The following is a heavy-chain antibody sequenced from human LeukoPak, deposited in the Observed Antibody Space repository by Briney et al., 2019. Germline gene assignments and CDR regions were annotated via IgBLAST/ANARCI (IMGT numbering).Heavy chain of an antibody. CDR1: GYTFTSYG. V-gene: IGHV1-18*01. Sequence: ASVKVSCKASGYTFTSYGISWVRQAPGQGLEWMGWISAYNGNTNYAQKLQGRVTMTTDTSTSTAYMELRSLRSDDTAVYHCARHQAGGSSWHLDYWGQGALVTVSS. CDR3: ARHQAGGSSWHLDY. J-gene: IGHJ4*02. D-gene: IGHD6-13*01. CDR2: ISAYNGNT.